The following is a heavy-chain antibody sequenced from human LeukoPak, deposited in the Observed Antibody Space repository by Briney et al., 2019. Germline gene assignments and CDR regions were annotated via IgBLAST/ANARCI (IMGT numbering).Heavy chain of an antibody. CDR2: IYYTGST. J-gene: IGHJ5*02. CDR1: GGSISSGDYY. CDR3: ARARIVVVVAASPNWFDP. D-gene: IGHD2-15*01. Sequence: SETLSLTCTVSGGSISSGDYYWSWIRQPPGKGLEWIGYIYYTGSTYYNPPLKSRLTISVDTSKNQFSLNLSSVTAADTAVYYCARARIVVVVAASPNWFDPWGQGTLVTVSS. V-gene: IGHV4-30-4*01.